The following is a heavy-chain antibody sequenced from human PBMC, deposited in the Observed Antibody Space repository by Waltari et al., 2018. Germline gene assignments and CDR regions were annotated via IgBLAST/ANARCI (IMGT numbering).Heavy chain of an antibody. Sequence: EVQLVESGGGLVQPGRSLRLSCAASGFTFDDYAMHWVRQAPGKGLEWVSGISWNSGSIGYADSVKGRFTVSRDNAKNSLYLQMNSLRAEDMALYYCAKAHYDSGHYYFDYWGQGTLVTVSS. J-gene: IGHJ4*02. V-gene: IGHV3-9*03. CDR2: ISWNSGSI. D-gene: IGHD3-22*01. CDR3: AKAHYDSGHYYFDY. CDR1: GFTFDDYA.